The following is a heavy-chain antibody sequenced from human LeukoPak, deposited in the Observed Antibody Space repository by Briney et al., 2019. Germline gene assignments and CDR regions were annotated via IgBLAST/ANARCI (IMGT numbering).Heavy chain of an antibody. J-gene: IGHJ4*02. CDR1: GGSFSVYY. Sequence: SETLSLTCAVSGGSFSVYYWSWIRQPPGKGLEWIGEINHSGSTNYNPSLKSRVTISVDTSKNQFSLKLSSVTAADTAVYYCARGLVNGDYSYWGQGTLVTVSS. D-gene: IGHD4-17*01. V-gene: IGHV4-34*01. CDR3: ARGLVNGDYSY. CDR2: INHSGST.